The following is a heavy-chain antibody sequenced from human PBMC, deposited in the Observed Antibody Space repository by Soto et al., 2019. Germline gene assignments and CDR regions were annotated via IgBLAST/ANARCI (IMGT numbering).Heavy chain of an antibody. CDR2: IDYSGST. D-gene: IGHD1-26*01. CDR3: ARGGRYYYSGMDV. J-gene: IGHJ6*02. CDR1: GGSIIKYY. V-gene: IGHV4-59*01. Sequence: KTSETLSLTCTVSGGSIIKYYWTWIRQPPGKGLEWIGYIDYSGSTNRNPSVKSRVTISLDTSKNQFSLKMTSVTAADTAVYYCARGGRYYYSGMDVWGQGTTVTVSS.